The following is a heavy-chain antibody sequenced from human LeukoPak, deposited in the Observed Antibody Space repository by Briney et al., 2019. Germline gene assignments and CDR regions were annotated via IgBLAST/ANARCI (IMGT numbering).Heavy chain of an antibody. CDR3: ARDFRAYCGGDCYSGDAFDI. CDR1: GFTFSSYA. CDR2: ISYDGSNK. V-gene: IGHV3-30*04. D-gene: IGHD2-21*02. J-gene: IGHJ3*02. Sequence: GGSLRLSCAASGFTFSSYAMHWVRQAPGKGLEWVAVISYDGSNKYYADSVKGQFTISRDNSKNTLYLQMNSLRAEDTAVYYCARDFRAYCGGDCYSGDAFDIWGQGTMVTVSS.